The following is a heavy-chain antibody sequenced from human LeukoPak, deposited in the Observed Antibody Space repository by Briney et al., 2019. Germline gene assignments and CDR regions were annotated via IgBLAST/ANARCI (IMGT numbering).Heavy chain of an antibody. CDR2: LDNNGDNT. D-gene: IGHD3-22*01. CDR1: GYTFTTYG. Sequence: GGSLRLSCVGSGYTFTTYGMSWVRQAPGKGLEWVSGLDNNGDNTYYADSVKGRFTISRDNSKNTLYLQMNSLRAEDTAVYYCARDRHYDSSGYWDWGQGTLVTVSS. J-gene: IGHJ4*02. CDR3: ARDRHYDSSGYWD. V-gene: IGHV3-23*01.